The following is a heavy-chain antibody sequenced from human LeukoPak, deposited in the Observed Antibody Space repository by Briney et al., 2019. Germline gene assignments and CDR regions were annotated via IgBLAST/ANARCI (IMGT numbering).Heavy chain of an antibody. V-gene: IGHV3-15*01. CDR2: IKSKTDGGTT. J-gene: IGHJ4*02. CDR1: GFTVSSNY. Sequence: GGSLRLSCAASGFTVSSNYMSWVRQAPGKGLEWVGRIKSKTDGGTTDYAAPVKGRFTISRDDSKNTLYLQMNSLKTEDTAVYYCTTDRGSYVYWGQGTLVTVSS. CDR3: TTDRGSYVY. D-gene: IGHD1-26*01.